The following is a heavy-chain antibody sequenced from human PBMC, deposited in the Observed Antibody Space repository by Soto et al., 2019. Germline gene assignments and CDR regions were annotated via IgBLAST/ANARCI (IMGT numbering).Heavy chain of an antibody. J-gene: IGHJ4*02. CDR2: VYFTGST. Sequence: SETLSLTCTVTGDSMNSHYWSWLRQPPGKALEWMGYVYFTGSTNYSPSLESRLTILVDTSKNQFSLKLSSLTAADTAVYYCASVMTTVTIDYWAQGTLVTVSS. V-gene: IGHV4-59*08. CDR1: GDSMNSHY. D-gene: IGHD4-17*01. CDR3: ASVMTTVTIDY.